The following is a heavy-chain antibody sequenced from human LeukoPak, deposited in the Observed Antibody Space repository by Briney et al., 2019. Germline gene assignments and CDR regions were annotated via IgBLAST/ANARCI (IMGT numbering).Heavy chain of an antibody. CDR3: ARVAEMATQEFDY. Sequence: GGSLRLSCAASGFTFSSYWMHWVRQAPGKGLVWVPRINSDGSSTSYADSVKGRFTISRDNAKNTLYLLMNSLRAEDTAVYYCARVAEMATQEFDYWGQGTLVTVSS. V-gene: IGHV3-74*01. D-gene: IGHD5-24*01. J-gene: IGHJ4*02. CDR1: GFTFSSYW. CDR2: INSDGSST.